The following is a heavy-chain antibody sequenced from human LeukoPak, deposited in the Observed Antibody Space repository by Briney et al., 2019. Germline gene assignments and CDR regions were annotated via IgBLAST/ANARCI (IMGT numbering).Heavy chain of an antibody. CDR2: ISGSAGST. V-gene: IGHV3-23*01. J-gene: IGHJ4*02. Sequence: PGGSLRLSCAASGFTFSSYAMSWVRQAPGKGLEWVSAISGSAGSTYYADSVKGRFTISRDNSKNTLYLQMNSLRAVDTAVYYCAKSSYYYDSSGYYPFYFDYWGQGTLVTVSS. CDR3: AKSSYYYDSSGYYPFYFDY. CDR1: GFTFSSYA. D-gene: IGHD3-22*01.